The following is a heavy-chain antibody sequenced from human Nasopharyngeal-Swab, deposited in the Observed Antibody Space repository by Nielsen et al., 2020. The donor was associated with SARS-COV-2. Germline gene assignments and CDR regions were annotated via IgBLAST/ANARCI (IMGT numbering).Heavy chain of an antibody. J-gene: IGHJ4*02. CDR2: IHSSGNP. Sequence: SETLSLTCTVSGGSVNTYYWSWIRQPPGQGLEWIGYIHSSGNPNYNPSLKSRVTMSVDTSNNQFSLMLTSVIAADTAVYYCARDHSYYDSNGYYFDYWDLGTLVTVSS. D-gene: IGHD3-22*01. CDR1: GGSVNTYY. CDR3: ARDHSYYDSNGYYFDY. V-gene: IGHV4-59*02.